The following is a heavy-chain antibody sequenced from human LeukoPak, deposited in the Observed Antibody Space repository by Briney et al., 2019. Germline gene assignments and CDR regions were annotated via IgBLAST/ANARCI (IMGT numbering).Heavy chain of an antibody. Sequence: SETLSLTCAVYGGSLTNYYWNWIRQPPGKGLEWIGDINHSGTTNYNSSLKSRVTMSVDTSKSQFSLKLSSVTAADTAVYYCARDNSVRDEAWWFNPWGQRTLVTVSS. CDR1: GGSLTNYY. CDR3: ARDNSVRDEAWWFNP. D-gene: IGHD5-24*01. V-gene: IGHV4-34*01. J-gene: IGHJ5*02. CDR2: INHSGTT.